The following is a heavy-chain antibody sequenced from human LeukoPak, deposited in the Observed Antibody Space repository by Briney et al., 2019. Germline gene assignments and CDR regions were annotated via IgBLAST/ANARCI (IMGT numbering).Heavy chain of an antibody. J-gene: IGHJ4*02. CDR2: IYYSGST. V-gene: IGHV4-39*07. D-gene: IGHD1-26*01. CDR1: GGSISSSSYY. Sequence: PSETLSLTCTVSGGSISSSSYYWGWIRQPPGKGLEWIGSIYYSGSTYYNPSLKSRVTISVDTSKNQFSLKLSSVTAADTAVYYCARVGKYGGSYYFDYWGQGTLVTVSS. CDR3: ARVGKYGGSYYFDY.